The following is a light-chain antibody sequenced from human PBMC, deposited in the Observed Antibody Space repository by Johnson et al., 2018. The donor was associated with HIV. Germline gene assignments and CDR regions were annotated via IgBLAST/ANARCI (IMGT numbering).Light chain of an antibody. Sequence: QSVLTQPPSVSAAPGQKVTISCSGSSSNIGNNYVSWYQQLPGTAPKLLIYDNNKRPSGIPDRFSGSKSGTSATLGITGLQTGDEADYYCGTWDSSLGAAVFGTGTKVTVL. CDR1: SSNIGNNY. CDR3: GTWDSSLGAAV. V-gene: IGLV1-51*01. J-gene: IGLJ1*01. CDR2: DNN.